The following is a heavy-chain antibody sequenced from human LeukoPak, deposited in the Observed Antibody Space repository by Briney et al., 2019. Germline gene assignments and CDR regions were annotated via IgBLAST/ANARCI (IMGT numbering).Heavy chain of an antibody. Sequence: PSETLSLTCTVSGGSISSYYWSWIRQPPGKGLEWIGYIYYSGSTNYNPSLKSRVTISVDTSKNQFSLKLSSVTAADTAVYYCARGTGYCSSTSCFATWFDPWGQGTLVTVSS. CDR2: IYYSGST. V-gene: IGHV4-59*01. CDR3: ARGTGYCSSTSCFATWFDP. J-gene: IGHJ5*02. CDR1: GGSISSYY. D-gene: IGHD2-2*01.